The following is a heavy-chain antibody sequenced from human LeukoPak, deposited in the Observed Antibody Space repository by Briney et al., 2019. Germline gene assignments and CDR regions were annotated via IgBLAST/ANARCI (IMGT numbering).Heavy chain of an antibody. CDR1: GFTFSDYY. J-gene: IGHJ4*02. D-gene: IGHD5-18*01. V-gene: IGHV3-11*03. Sequence: RGSLRLSCAVSGFTFSDYYMSWIRQAPGKGLEWVSYISSSSSYTNYADSVKGRFTISRDNAKNSLHLQMNSLRAEDTAVYYCARAYSYGPDYWGQGTLVTVSS. CDR2: ISSSSSYT. CDR3: ARAYSYGPDY.